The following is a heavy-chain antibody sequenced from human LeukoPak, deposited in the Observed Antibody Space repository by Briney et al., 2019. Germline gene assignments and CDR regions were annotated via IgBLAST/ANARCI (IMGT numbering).Heavy chain of an antibody. CDR2: TSFDGTTK. V-gene: IGHV3-30*04. Sequence: GGSLRLSCAASGFTFSTYAMHWVRQAPGKGLEWVAVTSFDGTTKYYADYVKGRFTVSRDNSKNTLILQMNSLRAEDTAVYYCARGSSTNCYGGNCFYYYMAVWGKGTTVTVSS. CDR3: ARGSSTNCYGGNCFYYYMAV. CDR1: GFTFSTYA. J-gene: IGHJ6*03. D-gene: IGHD2-2*01.